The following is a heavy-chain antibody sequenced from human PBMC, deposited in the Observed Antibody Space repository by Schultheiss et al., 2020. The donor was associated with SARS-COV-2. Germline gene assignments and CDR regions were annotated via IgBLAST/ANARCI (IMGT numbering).Heavy chain of an antibody. J-gene: IGHJ4*02. V-gene: IGHV4-61*10. D-gene: IGHD3-16*02. CDR2: IYYSGST. Sequence: SETLSLTCTVSGGSISSGSYYWSWIRQPAGKGLEWIGYIYYSGSTNYNPSLKSRVTISVDTSKNQFSLKLSSVTAADTAVYYCARVGVYYDYVWGSYPLGLDYWGQGTLVTVSS. CDR3: ARVGVYYDYVWGSYPLGLDY. CDR1: GGSISSGSYY.